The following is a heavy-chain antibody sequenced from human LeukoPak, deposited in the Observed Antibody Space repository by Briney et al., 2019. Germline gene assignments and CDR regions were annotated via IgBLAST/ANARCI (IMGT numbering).Heavy chain of an antibody. CDR3: ARGGFEGDPENYFDY. D-gene: IGHD3-10*01. V-gene: IGHV4-4*02. CDR1: GGSISSSNW. Sequence: PSETLSLTCAVSGGSISSSNWWSWVRQPPGKGLEWIGEIYHSGSTNYNPSLKSRVTISVDKSKNQFSLKLSSVTAADTAVYYCARGGFEGDPENYFDYWGQGTLVTVSS. CDR2: IYHSGST. J-gene: IGHJ4*02.